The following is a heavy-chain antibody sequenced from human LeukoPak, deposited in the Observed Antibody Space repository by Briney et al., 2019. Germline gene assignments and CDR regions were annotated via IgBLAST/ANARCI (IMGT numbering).Heavy chain of an antibody. Sequence: ASVKVSCKASGYTFTSYGISWVPQAPGQGLEWMGWISAYNGNTNYAQKLQGRVTMTTDTSTSTAYMELRSLRTDDTAVYYCARVRGYSRSWYSVPIDYWGQGTLVTVSS. CDR3: ARVRGYSRSWYSVPIDY. V-gene: IGHV1-18*01. CDR2: ISAYNGNT. CDR1: GYTFTSYG. J-gene: IGHJ4*02. D-gene: IGHD6-13*01.